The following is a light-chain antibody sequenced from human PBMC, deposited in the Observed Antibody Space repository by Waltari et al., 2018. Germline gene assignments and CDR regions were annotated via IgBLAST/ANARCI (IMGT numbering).Light chain of an antibody. CDR2: DGN. Sequence: EVVLTQSPGTLSLFPGERATLSCRASQSVATYLAWFQQRPGQAPRLLIYDGNKRATGIPSRFSGSGYGTAFTLTISSLEPEEFAVYYCQQRTDWLNTFGQGTKLEIK. CDR1: QSVATY. CDR3: QQRTDWLNT. J-gene: IGKJ2*01. V-gene: IGKV3-11*01.